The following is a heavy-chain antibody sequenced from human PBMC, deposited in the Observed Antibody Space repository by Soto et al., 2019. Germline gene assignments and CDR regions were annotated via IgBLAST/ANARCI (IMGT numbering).Heavy chain of an antibody. V-gene: IGHV4-34*01. D-gene: IGHD3-22*01. CDR3: ARGIFRGYYDSSGYYPSYYGMDV. J-gene: IGHJ6*02. Sequence: SETLSLTXAVYGGSFSGYYWSWIRQPPGKGLEWIGEINHSGSTNYNPSLKSRVTISVDTSKNQFSLKLSSVTAADTAVYYCARGIFRGYYDSSGYYPSYYGMDVWGQGTTVTVSS. CDR2: INHSGST. CDR1: GGSFSGYY.